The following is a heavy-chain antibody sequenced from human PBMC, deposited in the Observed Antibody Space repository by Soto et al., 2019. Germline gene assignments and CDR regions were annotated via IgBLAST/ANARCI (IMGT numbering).Heavy chain of an antibody. J-gene: IGHJ6*02. CDR3: AIGEGAAEGMDV. CDR1: GGSVSSGSYY. Sequence: LSLTCTVSGGSVSSGSYYWSWIRQPPGKGLEWIGYIYYSGSTNYNPSLKSRVTISVDTSKNQFSLKLSSVTAADTAVYYCAIGEGAAEGMDVWGQGTTVTVSS. D-gene: IGHD2-15*01. V-gene: IGHV4-61*01. CDR2: IYYSGST.